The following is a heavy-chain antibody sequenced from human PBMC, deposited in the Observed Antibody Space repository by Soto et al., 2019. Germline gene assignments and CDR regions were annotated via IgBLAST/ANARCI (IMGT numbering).Heavy chain of an antibody. CDR1: GFTFSSYW. CDR3: ARPRPYCGGDCPDA. D-gene: IGHD2-21*02. V-gene: IGHV3-74*01. J-gene: IGHJ5*02. CDR2: ISSDGSST. Sequence: EVQLVESGGGLVQPGGSLRLSCAASGFTFSSYWMHWVRQAPGKGLVWVARISSDGSSTSYADSVKGRLTISRDNAKNTPYLQMNSLRAEDTAVYYCARPRPYCGGDCPDAWGQGTLVTVSS.